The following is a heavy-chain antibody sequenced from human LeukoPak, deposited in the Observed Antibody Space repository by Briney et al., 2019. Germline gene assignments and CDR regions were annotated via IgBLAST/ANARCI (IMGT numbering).Heavy chain of an antibody. V-gene: IGHV3-33*01. CDR1: GFTFSSYG. D-gene: IGHD2-15*01. Sequence: GGSLRLSCAASGFTFSSYGMHWVRQAPGKGLEWVAVIWYDGSNKYYADSVKGRFTISRDNSKNTLYLQMNSLRAEDTAVYYCARCSGGSCYSGDYWGQGTLVTVSS. CDR2: IWYDGSNK. J-gene: IGHJ4*02. CDR3: ARCSGGSCYSGDY.